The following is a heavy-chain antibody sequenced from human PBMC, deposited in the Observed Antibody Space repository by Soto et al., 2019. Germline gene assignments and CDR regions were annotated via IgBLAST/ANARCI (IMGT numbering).Heavy chain of an antibody. D-gene: IGHD5-12*01. J-gene: IGHJ4*02. CDR3: ARDMSGYDSHTSGTDY. V-gene: IGHV1-69*13. CDR1: GGTFSSYA. CDR2: IIPIFGTA. Sequence: SVKVSCKASGGTFSSYAISWVRQAPGQGLEWMGGIIPIFGTANYAQKFQGRVTITADESTSTAYMELSSLRSEDTAVYYCARDMSGYDSHTSGTDYWGQGTLVTVSS.